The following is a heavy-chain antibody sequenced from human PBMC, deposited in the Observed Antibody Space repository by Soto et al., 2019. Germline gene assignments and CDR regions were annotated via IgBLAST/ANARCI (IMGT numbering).Heavy chain of an antibody. Sequence: GGSLRLSSAASGFTLSSYAMHWVRQAPGKGLEWVAVISYDGSNKYFADSVKGRFTISRDNSKNTLYLQMNSLRGEDTAVYYCARGPSSLTRFDYWGQGTLVTVSS. J-gene: IGHJ4*02. D-gene: IGHD6-19*01. CDR2: ISYDGSNK. CDR1: GFTLSSYA. CDR3: ARGPSSLTRFDY. V-gene: IGHV3-30-3*01.